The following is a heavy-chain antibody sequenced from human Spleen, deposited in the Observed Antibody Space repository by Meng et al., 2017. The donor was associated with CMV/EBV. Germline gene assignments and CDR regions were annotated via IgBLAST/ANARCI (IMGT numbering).Heavy chain of an antibody. Sequence: GESLKISCEASGFTFSTYTMHWVRQAPGKGLEWVSSISSSRSYIHYRDSVKGRFTISRDNAKTSVYLQMNSLRAEDTAVYYCARVGVSSGYYSLDYWGQGTLVTVSS. V-gene: IGHV3-21*01. CDR1: GFTFSTYT. D-gene: IGHD3-22*01. CDR3: ARVGVSSGYYSLDY. CDR2: ISSSRSYI. J-gene: IGHJ4*02.